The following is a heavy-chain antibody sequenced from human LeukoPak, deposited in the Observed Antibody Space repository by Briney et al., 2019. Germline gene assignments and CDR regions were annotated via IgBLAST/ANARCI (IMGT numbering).Heavy chain of an antibody. D-gene: IGHD3-22*01. CDR2: IRYDGSNK. Sequence: GGSLRLSCAASGFTFSSYGMHWVRQAPGKGLEWVAFIRYDGSNKYYADSVKGRFTISRDNAKNSLYLQMNSLRAEDTAVYYCARDSDSSGYYSTDWGQGTLVTVSS. CDR1: GFTFSSYG. CDR3: ARDSDSSGYYSTD. J-gene: IGHJ4*02. V-gene: IGHV3-30*02.